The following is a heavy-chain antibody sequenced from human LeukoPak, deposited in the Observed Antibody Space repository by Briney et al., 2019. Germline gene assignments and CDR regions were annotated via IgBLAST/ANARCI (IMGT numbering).Heavy chain of an antibody. J-gene: IGHJ4*02. CDR2: IHYSGST. Sequence: SETLSLTCSVSGGSISRSSYYWGWTRQPPGKGLEWIGSIHYSGSTYYDPSLKSRVTISVDTSRNQFSLKLGSVTAADTAVYYCARHGSIATGAFTYWGQGTLVTVSS. CDR3: ARHGSIATGAFTY. CDR1: GGSISRSSYY. D-gene: IGHD6-13*01. V-gene: IGHV4-39*01.